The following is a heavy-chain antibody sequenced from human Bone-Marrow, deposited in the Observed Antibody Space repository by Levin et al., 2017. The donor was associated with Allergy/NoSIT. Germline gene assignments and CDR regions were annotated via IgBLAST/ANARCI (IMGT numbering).Heavy chain of an antibody. J-gene: IGHJ3*02. CDR3: ATERRAANGYDAYDI. V-gene: IGHV3-13*01. CDR2: IGRRGDT. Sequence: PGGSLRLSCAASGITLSGYDMHWVRQGTGKGLEWVSAIGRRGDTYYSVSVRGRFTISRENAKNSLYLQMNSLTIGDTAVYYCATERRAANGYDAYDIWGQGTIVTVSS. CDR1: GITLSGYD. D-gene: IGHD2-2*03.